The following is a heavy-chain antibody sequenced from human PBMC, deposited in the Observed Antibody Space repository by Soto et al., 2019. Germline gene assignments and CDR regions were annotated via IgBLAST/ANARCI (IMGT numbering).Heavy chain of an antibody. CDR1: GGSFSGYY. Sequence: QVQLQQWGAGLLKPSETLSLTCAVYGGSFSGYYWSWIRQPPGKGLEWIGEINHSGGTNYNPSLKSRVTISVDTSKNQFSLKLSSVTAADTAVYYSARGGRTGTTSYWGQGTLVTVSS. J-gene: IGHJ4*02. CDR2: INHSGGT. V-gene: IGHV4-34*01. CDR3: ARGGRTGTTSY. D-gene: IGHD1-7*01.